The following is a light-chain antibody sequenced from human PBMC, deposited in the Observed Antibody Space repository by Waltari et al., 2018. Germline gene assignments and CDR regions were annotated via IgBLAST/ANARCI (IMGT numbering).Light chain of an antibody. Sequence: QSVLTQPPSASGAPGQRVTISCSGGSSNIGSNTVNWYQQLPGTAPQLLVHRHNPRPSGVPDRFSGAQSGTSASLAMSGLQSEDETNYYCAAWDDRLNGPVFGGGTKLTVL. CDR1: SSNIGSNT. CDR2: RHN. J-gene: IGLJ3*02. V-gene: IGLV1-44*01. CDR3: AAWDDRLNGPV.